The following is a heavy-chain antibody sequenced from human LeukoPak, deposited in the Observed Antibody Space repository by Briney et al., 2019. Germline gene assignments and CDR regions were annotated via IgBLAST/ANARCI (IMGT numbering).Heavy chain of an antibody. CDR2: ISNSGST. D-gene: IGHD5-18*01. Sequence: SETLSLTCTVSGDSISIYYWTWTRQPPGKGLEWIGYISNSGSTNYNPSLRSRVTISVDTSKKQVSLKLRSVTAADTAVYYCARVRGYSYGYLDYWGQGTLVTVSS. J-gene: IGHJ4*02. V-gene: IGHV4-59*08. CDR1: GDSISIYY. CDR3: ARVRGYSYGYLDY.